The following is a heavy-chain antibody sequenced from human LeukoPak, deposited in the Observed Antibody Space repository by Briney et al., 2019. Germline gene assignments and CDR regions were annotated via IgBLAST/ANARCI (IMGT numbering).Heavy chain of an antibody. D-gene: IGHD1-26*01. CDR3: AKLVGATPPGDDY. CDR1: GFTFSSYA. V-gene: IGHV3-23*01. CDR2: ISGSAGNT. J-gene: IGHJ4*02. Sequence: PGGSLRLSCAASGFTFSSYAMSWVRQAPGKGLEWVSAISGSAGNTHYADSVKGRFTISRDNSKNTLYLQMNSLRAEDTAVYYCAKLVGATPPGDDYWGQGTLVTVSS.